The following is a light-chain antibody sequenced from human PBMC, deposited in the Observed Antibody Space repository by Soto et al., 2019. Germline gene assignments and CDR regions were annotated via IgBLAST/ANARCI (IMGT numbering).Light chain of an antibody. CDR3: QQFNSYPQT. CDR2: DAS. J-gene: IGKJ2*01. Sequence: AIPLTQSPSSLSASVGARVTITCRASQGISSALAWYQQKPGKAPKLLIYDASNWESGVPPRFSGSGAGTDFTLTISSLQPEDFASYYCQQFNSYPQTFGQGTKLEIK. CDR1: QGISSA. V-gene: IGKV1-13*02.